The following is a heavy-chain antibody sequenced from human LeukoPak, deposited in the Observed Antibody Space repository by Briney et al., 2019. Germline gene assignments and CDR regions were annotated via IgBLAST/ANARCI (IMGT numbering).Heavy chain of an antibody. J-gene: IGHJ4*02. CDR3: TSPGGSGWYYNY. V-gene: IGHV3-49*04. D-gene: IGHD6-19*01. CDR1: GFTFGDYA. Sequence: GRSLRLSCTASGFTFGDYAMSWVRQAPGKGLEWVGFIRSKAYGGTTEYAASVKGRFTISRDDSKSIACLQMNSLKTEDTAVYYCTSPGGSGWYYNYWGQGTLVTVSS. CDR2: IRSKAYGGTT.